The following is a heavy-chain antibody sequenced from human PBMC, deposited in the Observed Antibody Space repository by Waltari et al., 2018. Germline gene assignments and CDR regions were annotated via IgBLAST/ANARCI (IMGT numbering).Heavy chain of an antibody. J-gene: IGHJ4*02. CDR1: GFTFSRYS. CDR2: ISSSSSYI. Sequence: EVQLVESGGGLVKPGGSLRLSCAAYGFTFSRYSLNWVRQAPGKGLEWVSSISSSSSYIYYADSVKGRFTISRDNAKNSLYLQMNSLRAEDTAVYYCARDSHGYSSGWSYWGQGTLVTVSS. D-gene: IGHD6-19*01. V-gene: IGHV3-21*01. CDR3: ARDSHGYSSGWSY.